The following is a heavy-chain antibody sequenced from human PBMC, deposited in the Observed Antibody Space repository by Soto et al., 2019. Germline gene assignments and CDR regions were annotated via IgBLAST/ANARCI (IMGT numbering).Heavy chain of an antibody. D-gene: IGHD6-19*01. V-gene: IGHV5-51*01. CDR1: GYSFTSYW. J-gene: IGHJ5*02. Sequence: GESLKISCNGSGYSFTSYWIGWVRQMPGKGLEWMGIIYPGDSDTRYSPSFQGQVTISADKSISTAYLQWSSLKASDTAMYYCARQGSSGWYMGNWFDPWGQGTLVTVSS. CDR3: ARQGSSGWYMGNWFDP. CDR2: IYPGDSDT.